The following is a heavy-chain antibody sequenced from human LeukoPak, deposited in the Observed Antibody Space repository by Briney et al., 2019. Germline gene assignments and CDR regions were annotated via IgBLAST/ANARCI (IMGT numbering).Heavy chain of an antibody. J-gene: IGHJ4*02. CDR2: INWNGGST. Sequence: RPGGSLRLSCAASGFTFVDYGMSWVRHVPGKWLEWVSGINWNGGSTGYADSVKGRFTISRDNAKNSLYLQMNSLRAEDTALYYCASETYGGYVFWGQGTLVTVSS. CDR1: GFTFVDYG. V-gene: IGHV3-20*04. CDR3: ASETYGGYVF. D-gene: IGHD5-12*01.